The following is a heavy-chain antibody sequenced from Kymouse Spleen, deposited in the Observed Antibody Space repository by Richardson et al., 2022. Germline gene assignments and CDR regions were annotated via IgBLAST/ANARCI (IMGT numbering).Heavy chain of an antibody. CDR2: IWYDGSNK. D-gene: IGHD3-9*01. CDR1: GFTFSSYG. CDR3: ARAGYFDWRYGMDV. J-gene: IGHJ6*02. V-gene: IGHV3-33*01. Sequence: QVQLVESGGGVVQPGRSLRLSCAASGFTFSSYGMHWVRQAPGKGLEWVAVIWYDGSNKYYADSVKGRFTISRDNSKNTLYLQMNSLRAEDTAVYYCARAGYFDWRYGMDVWGQGTTVTVSS.